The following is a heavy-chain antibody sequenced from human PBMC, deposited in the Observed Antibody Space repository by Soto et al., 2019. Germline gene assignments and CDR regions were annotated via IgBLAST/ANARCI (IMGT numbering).Heavy chain of an antibody. CDR1: GFSFTSAW. Sequence: EVQLVESGGGLVKPGESLSLSCTASGFSFTSAWMSWVRQAPGKGLEWVARVLSKTDGGTTDYAGPVKCRFTISRDDSENKVYLQMNSLKSEDTAVYYCATYDHLWGSYRYRWAYWGQGTLVTVSS. V-gene: IGHV3-15*01. CDR2: VLSKTDGGTT. D-gene: IGHD3-16*02. J-gene: IGHJ4*02. CDR3: ATYDHLWGSYRYRWAY.